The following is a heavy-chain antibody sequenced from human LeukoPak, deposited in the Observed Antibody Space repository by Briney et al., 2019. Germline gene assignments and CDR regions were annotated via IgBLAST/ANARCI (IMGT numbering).Heavy chain of an antibody. CDR3: ARDSMRPDT. J-gene: IGHJ5*02. D-gene: IGHD2-2*01. V-gene: IGHV4-39*07. Sequence: SSETLSLTCTVSGGSISSSSYYWGWIRQPPGKGLEWIGSIYYSGSTYYNPSLKSRVTISVDTSKNQFSLKLSSVTAADTAVYYCARDSMRPDTWGQGTLITVSS. CDR1: GGSISSSSYY. CDR2: IYYSGST.